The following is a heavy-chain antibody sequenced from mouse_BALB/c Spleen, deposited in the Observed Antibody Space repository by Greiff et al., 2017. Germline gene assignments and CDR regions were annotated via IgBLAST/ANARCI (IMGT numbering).Heavy chain of an antibody. CDR1: GYTFTSYW. Sequence: QVQLQQPGAELVRPGASVKLSCKASGYTFTSYWINWVKQRPGQGLEWIGNIYPSDSYTNYNQKFKDKATLTVDKSSSTAYMQLSSPTSEDSAVYYCTRELGPSYWGQGTLVTVSA. CDR2: IYPSDSYT. V-gene: IGHV1-69*02. D-gene: IGHD4-1*01. CDR3: TRELGPSY. J-gene: IGHJ3*01.